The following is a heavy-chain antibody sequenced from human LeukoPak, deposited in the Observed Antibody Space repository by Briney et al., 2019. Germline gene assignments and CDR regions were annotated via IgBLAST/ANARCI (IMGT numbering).Heavy chain of an antibody. CDR3: ARAMDTAMVTLNPFDY. Sequence: GASVKLSCKASGYTLTGYYMHWVRQAPGQGLEWMGWINPNSGGTNYAQQVQGRVTMTRDTSNNTAYMQLSSLRADDTAGHYCARAMDTAMVTLNPFDYWGQGTLVTVS. CDR2: INPNSGGT. D-gene: IGHD5-18*01. V-gene: IGHV1-2*02. J-gene: IGHJ4*02. CDR1: GYTLTGYY.